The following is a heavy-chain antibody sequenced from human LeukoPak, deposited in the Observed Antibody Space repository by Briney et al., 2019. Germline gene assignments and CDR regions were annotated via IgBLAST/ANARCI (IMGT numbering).Heavy chain of an antibody. CDR1: GYTFTSYY. CDR2: INPSGGST. D-gene: IGHD3-22*01. Sequence: ASVKVSCKASGYTFTSYYMHWVRQAPGQGLEWMGIINPSGGSTSYAQKFQGRVTMTRDMSTSTVYMELSSLRSEDTAVYYCARDSRITMIVVVNNEGTFDYWGQGTLVTVSS. CDR3: ARDSRITMIVVVNNEGTFDY. J-gene: IGHJ4*02. V-gene: IGHV1-46*01.